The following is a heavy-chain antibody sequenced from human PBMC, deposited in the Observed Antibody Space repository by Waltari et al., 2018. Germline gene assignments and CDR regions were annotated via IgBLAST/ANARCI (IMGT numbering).Heavy chain of an antibody. J-gene: IGHJ6*02. CDR3: ARGHHINYNYYYYYGMDV. V-gene: IGHV4-31*03. D-gene: IGHD4-4*01. Sequence: QVQLQESGPGLVKPSQTLSLTCTVSGGSISSGGYYWSWLRPHPGKGLGWIGYIYYSGSTYYNPSLKSRVNISVETSKNPFSLKLSSVTAADTAVYYCARGHHINYNYYYYYGMDVWGQGT. CDR1: GGSISSGGYY. CDR2: IYYSGST.